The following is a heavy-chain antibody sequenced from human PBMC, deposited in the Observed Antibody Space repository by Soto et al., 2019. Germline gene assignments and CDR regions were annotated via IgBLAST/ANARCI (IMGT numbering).Heavy chain of an antibody. Sequence: LSLTCAVSGGSISSSNWWSWVRQPPGKGLEWIGEIYHSGSTNYNPSLKSRVTISVDKSKNQFSLKLSSVTAADTAVYYCARRGYDFWSGYHYYFDYWGQGTLVTVSS. J-gene: IGHJ4*02. D-gene: IGHD3-3*01. CDR1: GGSISSSNW. V-gene: IGHV4-4*02. CDR2: IYHSGST. CDR3: ARRGYDFWSGYHYYFDY.